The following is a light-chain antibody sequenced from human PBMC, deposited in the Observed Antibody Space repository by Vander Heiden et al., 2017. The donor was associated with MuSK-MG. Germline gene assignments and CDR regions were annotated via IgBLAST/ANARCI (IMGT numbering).Light chain of an antibody. CDR3: QQSDNTHT. CDR1: QSICRH. CDR2: GES. J-gene: IGKJ2*01. Sequence: DIQMTQSPSSLSASVGDGVTITFRASQSICRHLNWYQQTPGAAPKLLIYGESGLQRGVPSRFSGSGSGTDFTFTISSLQPEDVATYYCQQSDNTHTCGQGTGLKIK. V-gene: IGKV1-39*01.